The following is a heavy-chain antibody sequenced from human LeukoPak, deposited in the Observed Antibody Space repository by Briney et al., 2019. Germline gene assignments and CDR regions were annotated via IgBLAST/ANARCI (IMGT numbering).Heavy chain of an antibody. CDR1: GGSISGYY. D-gene: IGHD6-19*01. CDR2: INHSGST. CDR3: ARGRYSSGWYPFNWFDP. Sequence: PSETLSLTCTVSGGSISGYYWSWIRQPPGKGLEWIGEINHSGSTNYNPSLKSRVTISVDTSKNQFSLKLSSVTAADTAVYYCARGRYSSGWYPFNWFDPWGQGTLVTVSS. V-gene: IGHV4-34*01. J-gene: IGHJ5*02.